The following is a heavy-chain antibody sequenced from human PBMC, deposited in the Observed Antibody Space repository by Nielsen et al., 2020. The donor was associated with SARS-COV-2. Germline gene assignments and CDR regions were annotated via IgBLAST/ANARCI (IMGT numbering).Heavy chain of an antibody. CDR3: ARGNPSTVYAIAIYAMDV. V-gene: IGHV3-74*01. D-gene: IGHD2-8*01. J-gene: IGHJ6*02. Sequence: GGSLRLSCAVSGFSLSDHWMHWVRQSPGKGLVWVSHINGDGTTTTYEDSVRGRFTVSRDNARNTLYLQLNSLTAEHTAVYFCARGNPSTVYAIAIYAMDVWGQGTMVAVSS. CDR1: GFSLSDHW. CDR2: INGDGTTT.